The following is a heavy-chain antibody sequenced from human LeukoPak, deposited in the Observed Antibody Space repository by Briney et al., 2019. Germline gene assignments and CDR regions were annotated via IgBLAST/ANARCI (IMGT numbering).Heavy chain of an antibody. CDR1: GFTFNSFG. V-gene: IGHV3-21*01. D-gene: IGHD3-10*01. Sequence: GGSLRLSCAASGFTFNSFGMNWVRQAPGKGLEWVSSISTSGSYIYYANSMKGRFTISRDNAKNSLYLQMNSLRVEDSAVYYCATDLIHYYASGAKTWGQGTLVTVSS. CDR3: ATDLIHYYASGAKT. J-gene: IGHJ5*02. CDR2: ISTSGSYI.